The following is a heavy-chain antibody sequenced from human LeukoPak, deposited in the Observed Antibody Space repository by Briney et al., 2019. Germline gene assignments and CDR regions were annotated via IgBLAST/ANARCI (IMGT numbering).Heavy chain of an antibody. CDR1: GGSISSSSYY. Sequence: PSETLSLTCTVSGGSISSSSYYWGWIRQPPGKGLEWIGSIYYSGSTYYNPSLKSRVTISVDTSKNQFSLKLSSVTAADTAVYYCARGRPNIAVAGKGWYFDLWGRGTLVTVSS. CDR2: IYYSGST. D-gene: IGHD6-19*01. V-gene: IGHV4-39*01. J-gene: IGHJ2*01. CDR3: ARGRPNIAVAGKGWYFDL.